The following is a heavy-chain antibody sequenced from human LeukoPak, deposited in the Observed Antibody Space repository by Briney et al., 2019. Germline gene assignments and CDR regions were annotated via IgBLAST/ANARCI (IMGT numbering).Heavy chain of an antibody. V-gene: IGHV4-31*03. Sequence: SQTLSLTCTVSGGSISSGGYYWSWIRQHPGKGLEWIGYIYYSGSTYYNSSLKSRVTILVDTSKNQFSLKLSSVTAADTAVYYCARGIYYDSSGYERPDDAFDIWGQGTMVTVSS. CDR2: IYYSGST. CDR3: ARGIYYDSSGYERPDDAFDI. J-gene: IGHJ3*02. CDR1: GGSISSGGYY. D-gene: IGHD3-22*01.